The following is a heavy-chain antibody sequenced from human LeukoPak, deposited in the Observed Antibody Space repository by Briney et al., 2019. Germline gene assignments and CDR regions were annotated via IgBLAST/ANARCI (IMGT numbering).Heavy chain of an antibody. V-gene: IGHV4-30-4*01. CDR2: IYYSGST. CDR1: GASISTGDYY. J-gene: IGHJ4*02. CDR3: AGGPNYVWGSYRYFDY. Sequence: PSETLSLTCSVSGASISTGDYYWSWIRQPPGKGLEWIGYIYYSGSTSYNPSFKSRVTISVDTSRNQFSLKLNSLTAADTAVYYCAGGPNYVWGSYRYFDYWGQGTLVTVSS. D-gene: IGHD3-16*02.